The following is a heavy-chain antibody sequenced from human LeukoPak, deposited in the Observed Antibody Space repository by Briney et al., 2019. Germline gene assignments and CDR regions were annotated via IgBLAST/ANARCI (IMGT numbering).Heavy chain of an antibody. V-gene: IGHV3-66*01. CDR2: IYSGGST. CDR3: VRGYSGGNSLDY. J-gene: IGHJ4*02. CDR1: GFTVSSKY. D-gene: IGHD4-23*01. Sequence: PGGSLRPSCAASGFTVSSKYMGWVRQAPGKGLEWVSVIYSGGSTYYADSVKGRFTISRDTSKNTLYLQMNSLRVEDTAVYYCVRGYSGGNSLDYWGQGTLVTVSS.